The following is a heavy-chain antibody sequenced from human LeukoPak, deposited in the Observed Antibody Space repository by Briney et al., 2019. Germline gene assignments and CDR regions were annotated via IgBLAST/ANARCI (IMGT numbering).Heavy chain of an antibody. V-gene: IGHV3-48*04. Sequence: PGGSLRLSCVASGFTFSSYSINWVRQAPGKGLEWVSYISSSSTTIYYADSVKGRFTITRDNAKNSLYLQMNSLRAEDTAVYYCARSFYCDTLTGYYFFDYWGQGTLVTVSS. CDR2: ISSSSTTI. CDR1: GFTFSSYS. J-gene: IGHJ4*02. CDR3: ARSFYCDTLTGYYFFDY. D-gene: IGHD3-9*01.